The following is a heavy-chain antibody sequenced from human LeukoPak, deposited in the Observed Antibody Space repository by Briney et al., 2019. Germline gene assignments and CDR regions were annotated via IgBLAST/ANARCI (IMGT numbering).Heavy chain of an antibody. CDR1: GFTFSTYG. V-gene: IGHV3-30*03. CDR2: ISYDGSRK. J-gene: IGHJ4*02. CDR3: ARGRGYHSGSYYVDRHYFDY. Sequence: GGSLRLSCAASGFTFSTYGMHWVRQAPGKGLEWGAVISYDGSRKYYADSVKGRFSISRDNSKNTLYLQMDSLRPEDTAVYYCARGRGYHSGSYYVDRHYFDYWGQGTLVTVSS. D-gene: IGHD1-26*01.